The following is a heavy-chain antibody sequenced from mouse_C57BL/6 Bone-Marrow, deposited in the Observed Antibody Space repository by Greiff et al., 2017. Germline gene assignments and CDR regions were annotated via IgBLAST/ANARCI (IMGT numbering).Heavy chain of an antibody. J-gene: IGHJ3*01. V-gene: IGHV5-6*01. CDR2: ISSGGSYT. CDR1: GFTFSSYG. D-gene: IGHD1-1*02. Sequence: EVQLVESGGDLVKPGGSLKLSCAASGFTFSSYGLSWVRQTPDKRLEWVATISSGGSYTYYPDSVKGRFTISRDNAKNTLYLQMSRLKSEDTAMYYCARRVERFAYWGQGTLVTVSA. CDR3: ARRVERFAY.